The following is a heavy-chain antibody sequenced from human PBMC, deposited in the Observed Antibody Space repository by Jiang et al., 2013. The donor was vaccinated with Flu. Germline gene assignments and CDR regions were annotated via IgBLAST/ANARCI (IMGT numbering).Heavy chain of an antibody. Sequence: SQTLSLTCAISGDSVSTNSASWDWIRQSPSRGLEWLGRTFHKSKWYNDYAASVKSRITIIPDTSKNQVSLQLNSVTPEDTAVYFCARLPFPELFLDVWGQGTTVTVSS. D-gene: IGHD1-7*01. CDR1: GDSVSTNSAS. CDR2: TFHKSKWYN. V-gene: IGHV6-1*01. J-gene: IGHJ6*02. CDR3: ARLPFPELFLDV.